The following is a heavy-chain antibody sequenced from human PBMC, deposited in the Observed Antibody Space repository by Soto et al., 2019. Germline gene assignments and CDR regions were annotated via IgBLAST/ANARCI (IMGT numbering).Heavy chain of an antibody. CDR2: LHHDGTT. D-gene: IGHD3-16*01. CDR1: GGPITTTTW. V-gene: IGHV4-4*02. Sequence: QVQLQESGPGLVKPSETLSLTCAVSGGPITTTTWWAWVRLPPGKGLEWIGELHHDGTTNYNPSLESRITMSRDKSNDHFSLKLTSVTAAATAIYYCATQTISYTWGVWGRGTTVTVSS. CDR3: ATQTISYTWGV. J-gene: IGHJ6*02.